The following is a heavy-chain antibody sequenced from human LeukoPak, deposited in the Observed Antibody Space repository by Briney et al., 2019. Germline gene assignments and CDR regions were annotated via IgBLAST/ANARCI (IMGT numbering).Heavy chain of an antibody. D-gene: IGHD3-16*02. CDR3: ARVPYDYVWGSYRYMYFDY. Sequence: SETLSLTCAVYGGSFSGYYRSWIRQPPGKGLEWIGEINHSGSTNYNPSLKSRVTISVDTSKNQFSLKLSSVTAADTAVYYCARVPYDYVWGSYRYMYFDYWGQGTLVTVSS. V-gene: IGHV4-34*01. CDR1: GGSFSGYY. CDR2: INHSGST. J-gene: IGHJ4*02.